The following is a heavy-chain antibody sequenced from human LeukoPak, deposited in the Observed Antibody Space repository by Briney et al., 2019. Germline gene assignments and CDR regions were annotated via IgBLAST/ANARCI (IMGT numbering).Heavy chain of an antibody. CDR1: GFTFSSYG. D-gene: IGHD3-9*01. CDR2: IWDDGSNK. CDR3: AKGILTGRNKPEIYYYYMDV. V-gene: IGHV3-33*06. J-gene: IGHJ6*03. Sequence: GRSLRLSCAASGFTFSSYGMHWVRQAPGKGLEWVAVIWDDGSNKYYADSGKGRFTSSRDNSKTKLYLQMNSLRAEDTAVYYCAKGILTGRNKPEIYYYYMDVWGKGTTVTVSS.